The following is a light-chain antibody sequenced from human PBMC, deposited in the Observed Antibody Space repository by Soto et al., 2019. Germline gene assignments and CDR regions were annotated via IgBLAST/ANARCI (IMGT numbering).Light chain of an antibody. CDR2: KNN. Sequence: QSVLTQPPSASGTPGQRVTISCSGSRSNIGTNYIYWYQQLPGTAPKLPIYKNNQRPSGVPDRFSGSKSGTSASLAISGLRSEDEVDYYCAAWDDNLSGWVFGGGTKLTVL. CDR3: AAWDDNLSGWV. CDR1: RSNIGTNY. J-gene: IGLJ3*02. V-gene: IGLV1-47*01.